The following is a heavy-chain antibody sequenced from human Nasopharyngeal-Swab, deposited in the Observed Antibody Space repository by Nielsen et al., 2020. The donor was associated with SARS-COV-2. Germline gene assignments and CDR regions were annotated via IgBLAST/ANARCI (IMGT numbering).Heavy chain of an antibody. V-gene: IGHV3-7*05. J-gene: IGHJ6*03. CDR1: GFTFSSYW. Sequence: GGSLRLSCAASGFTFSSYWMSWVCQAPGKGLEWVANITQDGREKYYVDSLKGRFTISRDNAKNSLYLQRNSRRAEVTAVYYCARDKGDGYNSDYYYMDIWGKGTTVTVSS. CDR2: ITQDGREK. CDR3: ARDKGDGYNSDYYYMDI. D-gene: IGHD5-24*01.